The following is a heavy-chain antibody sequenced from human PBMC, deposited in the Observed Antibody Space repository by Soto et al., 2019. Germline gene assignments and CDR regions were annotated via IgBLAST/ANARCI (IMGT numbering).Heavy chain of an antibody. D-gene: IGHD3-22*01. CDR2: IKPDGSEQ. V-gene: IGHV3-7*05. CDR1: GFTFSPYW. CDR3: ARSTHSSADY. J-gene: IGHJ4*02. Sequence: GGSLRLSCAASGFTFSPYWMSWVRQAPGKGLEWVAHIKPDGSEQFYEDSVRGRFTVSRDNAKNSMYLEMNSLRAEDTAVYYCARSTHSSADYWGQGSLVTVSS.